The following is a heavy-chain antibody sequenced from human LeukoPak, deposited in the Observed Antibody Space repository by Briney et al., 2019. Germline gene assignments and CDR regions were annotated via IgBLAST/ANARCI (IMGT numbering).Heavy chain of an antibody. CDR1: GGSISSSNHY. D-gene: IGHD5-24*01. CDR3: AREDLEMATTWYFDY. CDR2: IHYSGST. Sequence: PSGTLSLTCIVSGGSISSSNHYWGWIRQPPGKGLEWIGSIHYSGSTYYNSSLKSRVSISVDTSKNQFSLKLNSVTAADTAVYYCAREDLEMATTWYFDYWGQGTLVTVSS. V-gene: IGHV4-39*07. J-gene: IGHJ4*02.